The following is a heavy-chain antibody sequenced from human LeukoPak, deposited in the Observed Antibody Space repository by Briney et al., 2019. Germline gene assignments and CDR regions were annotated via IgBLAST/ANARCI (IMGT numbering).Heavy chain of an antibody. V-gene: IGHV1-69*13. D-gene: IGHD2-21*01. CDR2: IIPIFGTA. CDR3: ARDYWGKAWGESPDAFDI. CDR1: GTTFSSYA. J-gene: IGHJ3*02. Sequence: SVKVSCKASGTTFSSYAISWVRQSPGQGLEWMGGIIPIFGTANYAQKFQGRVTITADESTSTAYMELSSLRSEDTAVYYCARDYWGKAWGESPDAFDIWGQGTMVTVSS.